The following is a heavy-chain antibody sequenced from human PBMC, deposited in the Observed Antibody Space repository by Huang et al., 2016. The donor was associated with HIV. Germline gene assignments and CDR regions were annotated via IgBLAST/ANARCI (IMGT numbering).Heavy chain of an antibody. CDR1: GFTFSNHA. Sequence: QVQLVESGGGVVQPERSLRLSCAASGFTFSNHAMHWVRQAPGTALEWGAVISKGGSKTDSTDSVKARLTISRDNSNNILYLEMKSLKADDTAVYYCARDLQGRRPLNYFDHWGQGALVSVS. J-gene: IGHJ4*02. V-gene: IGHV3-30-3*01. CDR3: ARDLQGRRPLNYFDH. CDR2: ISKGGSKT. D-gene: IGHD6-25*01.